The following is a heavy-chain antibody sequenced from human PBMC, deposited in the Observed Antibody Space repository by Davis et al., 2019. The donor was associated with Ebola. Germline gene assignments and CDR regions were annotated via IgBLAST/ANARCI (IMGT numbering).Heavy chain of an antibody. CDR3: ARHKREHCNTPMCSPFDL. D-gene: IGHD2-15*01. CDR2: IYPGDSDT. V-gene: IGHV5-51*01. Sequence: KVSCKGLGYTFTDYWIGWVRQVPGKGLEWMGFIYPGDSDTRYNPSLRGRVTISADRSVNTAYLHWASLEASDTAIYYCARHKREHCNTPMCSPFDLWGPGTLVTVSS. CDR1: GYTFTDYW. J-gene: IGHJ4*02.